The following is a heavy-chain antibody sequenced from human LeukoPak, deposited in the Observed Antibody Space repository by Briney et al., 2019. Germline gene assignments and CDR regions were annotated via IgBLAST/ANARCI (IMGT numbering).Heavy chain of an antibody. J-gene: IGHJ1*01. V-gene: IGHV4-31*03. CDR2: IYYSGST. CDR1: GGSISSGGYY. Sequence: SETLSLTCTVSGGSISSGGYYWSWIRQHPGKGLEWIGYIYYSGSTYYNPSLKSRVTISVDTAKNQFSLKLSSVTAADTAVYYCVTAAAGGHFQHWGQGTLVTVSS. CDR3: VTAAAGGHFQH. D-gene: IGHD6-13*01.